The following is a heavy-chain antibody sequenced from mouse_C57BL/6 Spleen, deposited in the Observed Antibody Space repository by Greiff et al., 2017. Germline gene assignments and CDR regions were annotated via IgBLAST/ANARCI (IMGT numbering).Heavy chain of an antibody. Sequence: QVQLKQPGAELVRPGSSVKLSCKASGYTFTSYWMDWVKQRPGQGLEWIGNIYPSDSETHYNQKFKDKATLTVDKSYSTAYMQLSSLTSEDSAVYYCAREGRNYPFDYGGQGTTLTVSS. V-gene: IGHV1-61*01. CDR3: AREGRNYPFDY. D-gene: IGHD2-1*01. J-gene: IGHJ2*01. CDR2: IYPSDSET. CDR1: GYTFTSYW.